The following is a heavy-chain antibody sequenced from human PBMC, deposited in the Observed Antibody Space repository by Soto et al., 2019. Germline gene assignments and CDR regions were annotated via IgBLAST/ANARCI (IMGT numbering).Heavy chain of an antibody. CDR2: IWYDGSNK. V-gene: IGHV3-33*01. CDR1: GFTFSSYG. D-gene: IGHD3-9*01. J-gene: IGHJ4*02. CDR3: ARSRYFDWVYDY. Sequence: GGSLRLSCAASGFTFSSYGMHWVRQAPGKGLEWVAVIWYDGSNKYYADSVKGRFTISRDNSKNTLYLQMNSLRAEDTAVYYCARSRYFDWVYDYWGQGTLVTVSS.